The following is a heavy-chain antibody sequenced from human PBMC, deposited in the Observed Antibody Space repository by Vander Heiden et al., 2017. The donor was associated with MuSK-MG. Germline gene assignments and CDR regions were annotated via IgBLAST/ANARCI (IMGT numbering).Heavy chain of an antibody. CDR3: ARGDSYPPEHIVGVVAATRFDY. D-gene: IGHD2-15*01. CDR2: IYHSGST. J-gene: IGHJ4*02. Sequence: WGWIRQPPGKGLEWIGSIYHSGSTYYNPSLKSRVTISVDTSKNQFSLKLSSVTAADTAVYYCARGDSYPPEHIVGVVAATRFDYWGQGTLVTVSS. V-gene: IGHV4-38-2*02.